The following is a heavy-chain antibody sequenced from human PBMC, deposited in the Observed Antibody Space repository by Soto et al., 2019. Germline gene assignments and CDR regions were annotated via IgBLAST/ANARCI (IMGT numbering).Heavy chain of an antibody. CDR1: NGSISGFY. D-gene: IGHD3-22*01. Sequence: PSETLSLTCGVSNGSISGFYWTWIRQPPGKILEWIGYIHYSGRTDYNPSLTSRATMSVDTSKNQFSLNLKSITAADTAVYFCTKSWLFEKNWFDPWGQGTLVTVSS. CDR2: IHYSGRT. CDR3: TKSWLFEKNWFDP. J-gene: IGHJ5*02. V-gene: IGHV4-59*12.